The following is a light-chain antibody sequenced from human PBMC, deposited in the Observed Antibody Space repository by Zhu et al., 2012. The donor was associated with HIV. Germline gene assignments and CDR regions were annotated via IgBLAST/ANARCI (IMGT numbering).Light chain of an antibody. CDR2: KAS. CDR1: QSISVW. CDR3: QQLNTYPLFT. J-gene: IGKJ3*01. V-gene: IGKV1-5*03. Sequence: DIQMTQSPSTLSASVGDRVTITCRASQSISVWLAWYQQKAGRAPKLLIYKASSLESGVPSRFSGSGSGTEFTLTISSLQPDDFAIYYCQQLNTYPLFTFGPGTKVDIK.